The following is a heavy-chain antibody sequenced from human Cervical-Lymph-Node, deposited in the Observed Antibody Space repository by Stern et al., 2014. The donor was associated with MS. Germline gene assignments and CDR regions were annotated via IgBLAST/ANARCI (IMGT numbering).Heavy chain of an antibody. CDR3: AREGYSSSYDAFDI. J-gene: IGHJ3*02. D-gene: IGHD6-6*01. Sequence: QVQLQESGPGLVKPSGTLSLTCAVSGGSISSSNWWSWVRQPPGKGLEWVGEIFHSGSTHYNPSLKSRVTISVDKSKNQFSLKLSSVTAADTAVYYCAREGYSSSYDAFDIWGQGTMVTVSS. CDR1: GGSISSSNW. V-gene: IGHV4-4*02. CDR2: IFHSGST.